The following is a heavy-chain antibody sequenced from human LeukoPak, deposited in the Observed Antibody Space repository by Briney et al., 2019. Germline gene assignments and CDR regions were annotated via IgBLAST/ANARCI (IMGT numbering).Heavy chain of an antibody. CDR1: GGSISSYY. CDR2: IYYSGST. Sequence: SETLSLTCTVSGGSISSYYWSWIRQPPGKGLEWIGYIYYSGSTNYNPSLKSRVTISVDTSKNQFSLKLSSVTAADTAVYYCARRVVVAATLWFDPWGQGTLVTVSS. CDR3: ARRVVVAATLWFDP. V-gene: IGHV4-59*08. D-gene: IGHD2-15*01. J-gene: IGHJ5*02.